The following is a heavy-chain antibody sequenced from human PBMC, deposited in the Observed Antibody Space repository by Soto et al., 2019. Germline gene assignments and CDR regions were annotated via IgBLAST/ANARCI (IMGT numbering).Heavy chain of an antibody. J-gene: IGHJ4*02. CDR3: TGGPRPISTGTGAY. V-gene: IGHV3-74*01. CDR2: IYNDGTYS. CDR1: GFIFKMYW. D-gene: IGHD3-10*01. Sequence: GGSLRLSCAASGFIFKMYWMHWVRQSPGKGLVWISRIYNDGTYSDYADSVRGRFTITRDNVNDTLYLQMNNLRAEDSGLYYCTGGPRPISTGTGAYWGQGTQVTVPQ.